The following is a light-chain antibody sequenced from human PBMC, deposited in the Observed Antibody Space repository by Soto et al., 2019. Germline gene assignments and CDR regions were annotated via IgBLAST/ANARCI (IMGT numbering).Light chain of an antibody. CDR1: QSISSY. J-gene: IGKJ1*01. V-gene: IGKV1-39*01. CDR2: AAS. CDR3: LQSYTPSWT. Sequence: DNPKNQSPSPPSSFVGDRGTITCPASQSISSYLNWYQQKPGGAPKLLIYAASILQSGVPSRFSGTGSGTDFTLTISSLQPEDFATYYCLQSYTPSWTFGQGTKVDIK.